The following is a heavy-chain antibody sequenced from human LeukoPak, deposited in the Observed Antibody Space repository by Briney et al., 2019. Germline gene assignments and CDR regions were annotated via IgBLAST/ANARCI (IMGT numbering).Heavy chain of an antibody. V-gene: IGHV1-24*01. CDR2: FDPEDGET. J-gene: IGHJ4*02. D-gene: IGHD6-6*01. CDR1: GYTLTELS. Sequence: GVSVKVSCKVSGYTLTELSMHWVRQAPGKGLEWMGGFDPEDGETIYAQKFQGRVTMTEDTSTDTAYMELSSLRSKDTAVYYCAIGLAYGSSPGYFDYWGQGTLVTVSS. CDR3: AIGLAYGSSPGYFDY.